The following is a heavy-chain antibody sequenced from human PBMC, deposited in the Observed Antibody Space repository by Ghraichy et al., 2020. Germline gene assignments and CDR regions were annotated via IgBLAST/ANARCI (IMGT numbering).Heavy chain of an antibody. CDR3: AKDRFSSGYFYYYARHV. CDR2: ISGSGGST. V-gene: IGHV3-23*01. CDR1: GFTFSSYA. Sequence: LSLTCAAYGFTFSSYAMSWVRQAPGKGLEWVSAISGSGGSTYYADSVKGRFTISRDNSKNPLYLQMNSLRAEETAVYYCAKDRFSSGYFYYYARHVWGQGTTVNVSS. J-gene: IGHJ6*02. D-gene: IGHD6-19*01.